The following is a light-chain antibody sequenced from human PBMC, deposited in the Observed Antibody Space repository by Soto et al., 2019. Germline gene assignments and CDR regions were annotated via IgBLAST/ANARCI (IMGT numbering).Light chain of an antibody. CDR2: EVA. J-gene: IGLJ1*01. V-gene: IGLV2-8*01. CDR3: ISYAGSTNFFV. Sequence: QSALTQPPSASGSPGQSVTISCGGTSSDVGAYNYVSWYQQHPGKAPKLMIYEVAKRPSGVPDRFSGSKSGTTASLTVSGLQPEDEADYYCISYAGSTNFFVFGTGTKVTV. CDR1: SSDVGAYNY.